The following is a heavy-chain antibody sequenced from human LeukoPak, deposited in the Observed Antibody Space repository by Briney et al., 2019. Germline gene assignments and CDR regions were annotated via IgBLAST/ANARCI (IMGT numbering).Heavy chain of an antibody. J-gene: IGHJ4*02. CDR1: GGSFSGYY. D-gene: IGHD4-23*01. CDR3: AGKGDYGGNSVSGSSDY. CDR2: INHSGST. V-gene: IGHV4-34*01. Sequence: MPSETLSLTCAVYGGSFSGYYWSWIRQPPGKGLEWIGEINHSGSTNYNPSLKSRVTISVDTSKNQFSLKLSSVTAADTAVYYCAGKGDYGGNSVSGSSDYWGQGTLVTVSS.